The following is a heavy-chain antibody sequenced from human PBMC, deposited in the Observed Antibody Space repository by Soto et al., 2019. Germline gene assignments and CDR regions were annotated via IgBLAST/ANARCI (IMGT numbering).Heavy chain of an antibody. CDR3: AKDRLYRYGHGPDY. Sequence: VRSLRLSCATSGFTFSSYAMSWVRQAPGKGLEWVSAISGSGVSTYYADSVKGRFTISRDNSKNTLYLQMNSLRAEDTAVYYCAKDRLYRYGHGPDYWGQGTLVTVSS. CDR1: GFTFSSYA. J-gene: IGHJ4*02. V-gene: IGHV3-23*01. CDR2: ISGSGVST. D-gene: IGHD5-18*01.